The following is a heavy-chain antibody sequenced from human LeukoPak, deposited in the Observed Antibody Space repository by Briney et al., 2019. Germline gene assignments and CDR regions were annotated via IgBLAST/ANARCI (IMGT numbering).Heavy chain of an antibody. D-gene: IGHD1-26*01. CDR2: ISTDGSTT. Sequence: PGGSLRLSCAASGFGFSSYWMHWVRQVPGRGPLWVSHISTDGSTTNYADSVKGRFTISRDNSKNTLYLQMNSLRAEDTAVYYCAKTGELPLYYFDYWGQGTLVTVSS. V-gene: IGHV3-74*01. J-gene: IGHJ4*02. CDR3: AKTGELPLYYFDY. CDR1: GFGFSSYW.